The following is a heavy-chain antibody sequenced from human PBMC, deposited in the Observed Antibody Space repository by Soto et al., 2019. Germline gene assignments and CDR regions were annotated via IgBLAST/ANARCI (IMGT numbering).Heavy chain of an antibody. V-gene: IGHV3-74*01. CDR2: LKSDGSST. CDR3: AHSRYSGSYLDS. D-gene: IGHD1-26*01. Sequence: EVQLVESGGGLVQPGGSLRLSCAASGFTFSSFWMHWVRQAPGKGLVWVSRLKSDGSSTSYADSVKGRFTISRDNAENTLDLQMNSLRAEDTAVYYCAHSRYSGSYLDSWGQGTLVTVSS. CDR1: GFTFSSFW. J-gene: IGHJ5*01.